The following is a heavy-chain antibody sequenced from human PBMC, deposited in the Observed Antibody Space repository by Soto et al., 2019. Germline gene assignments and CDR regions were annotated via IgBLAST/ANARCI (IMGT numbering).Heavy chain of an antibody. V-gene: IGHV3-30*03. J-gene: IGHJ4*02. Sequence: PGESLKISCAASGFTFSSYGMHWVRQAPGKGLEWVAVISYDGSNKYYADCVKGRFSISRDNSKNTLYLQMNSLRAEDTAVYYCARGNSSSSAAFDYWGQGTLVTVSS. CDR1: GFTFSSYG. CDR2: ISYDGSNK. D-gene: IGHD6-13*01. CDR3: ARGNSSSSAAFDY.